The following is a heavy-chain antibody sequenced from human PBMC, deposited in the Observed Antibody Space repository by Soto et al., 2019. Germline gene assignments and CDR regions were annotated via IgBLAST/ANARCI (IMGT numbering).Heavy chain of an antibody. V-gene: IGHV4-59*02. J-gene: IGHJ6*02. Sequence: SETLSLTCTVSGGSVSSYYWSWIRQPPGKGLEWIGYIYYSGSTNYNPSLKGRVTISVDTSKNQFSLKLSSVTAADTAVYYCARVKRELELPADYYYYGMDVWGQGTTVTVSS. CDR1: GGSVSSYY. CDR3: ARVKRELELPADYYYYGMDV. D-gene: IGHD1-7*01. CDR2: IYYSGST.